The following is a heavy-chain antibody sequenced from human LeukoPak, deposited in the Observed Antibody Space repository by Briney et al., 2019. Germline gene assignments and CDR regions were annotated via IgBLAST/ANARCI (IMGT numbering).Heavy chain of an antibody. CDR2: ISGSGGST. D-gene: IGHD1-26*01. CDR1: GFTFSSYA. Sequence: GGSLRLSCAASGFTFSSYAMSWVRQAPGKGLEWVSAISGSGGSTYYADSVKGRFTISRDNSKNTLYLQMNSLRAEDTAVHYCAKFMSWALLPNSNPWRQGTLVTVSS. J-gene: IGHJ5*02. V-gene: IGHV3-23*01. CDR3: AKFMSWALLPNSNP.